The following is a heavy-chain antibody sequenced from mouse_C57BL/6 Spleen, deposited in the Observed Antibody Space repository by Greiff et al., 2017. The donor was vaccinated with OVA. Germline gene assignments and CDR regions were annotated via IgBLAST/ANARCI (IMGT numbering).Heavy chain of an antibody. J-gene: IGHJ4*01. CDR2: IDPNSGGT. Sequence: QVQLQQPGAELVKPGASVKLSCKASGYTFTSYWMHWGKQRPGRGLEWIGRIDPNSGGTKYNEKFKSKATLTVDKPSSTAYMQLSSLTSEDSAVYYCAREGIYGYDPHYYAMDYWGQGTSVTVSS. CDR3: AREGIYGYDPHYYAMDY. D-gene: IGHD2-2*01. V-gene: IGHV1-72*01. CDR1: GYTFTSYW.